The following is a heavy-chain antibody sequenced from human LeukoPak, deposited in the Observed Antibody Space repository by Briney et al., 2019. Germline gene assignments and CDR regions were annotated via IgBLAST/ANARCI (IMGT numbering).Heavy chain of an antibody. Sequence: PSETLSLTCTISVGSTSRGSYYWGWIRQPPGKGLEWIGSIYYSGSTYINPSLQSRVTISVDASTNQFSLRLSSLTAADSAVYYCVRHEGWFGENWFDPWGQGTLVTVSS. CDR2: IYYSGST. D-gene: IGHD3-10*01. CDR3: VRHEGWFGENWFDP. CDR1: VGSTSRGSYY. V-gene: IGHV4-39*01. J-gene: IGHJ5*02.